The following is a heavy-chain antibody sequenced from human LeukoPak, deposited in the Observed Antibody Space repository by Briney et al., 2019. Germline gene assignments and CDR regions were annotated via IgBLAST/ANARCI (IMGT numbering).Heavy chain of an antibody. CDR2: IYYIGST. J-gene: IGHJ5*02. D-gene: IGHD3-10*01. CDR1: RDSISSYY. CDR3: ARVGAYNWFDP. Sequence: PSETLSLTCTHSRDSISSYYWSWIPHPPGKGLEWIGYIYYIGSTNYNRSLKSRVTISVDTSKNQFSLKLSSVTAADTAVYYCARVGAYNWFDPWGQGTLVTVSS. V-gene: IGHV4-59*01.